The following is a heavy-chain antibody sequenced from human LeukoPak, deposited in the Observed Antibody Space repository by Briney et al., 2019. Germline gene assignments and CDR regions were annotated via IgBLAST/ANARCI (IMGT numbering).Heavy chain of an antibody. CDR1: GDSISSSSYS. J-gene: IGHJ4*02. CDR2: IYYSGNT. D-gene: IGHD6-19*01. Sequence: PSETLSLTCTVSGDSISSSSYSWGWIRQPPGKGLEWIGSIYYSGNTYYNPSLKSRVTISVDTSKNQFSLKLSSVTAADTAVYYCAGEGSGWPTSVVVDYWGQGTLVTVSS. V-gene: IGHV4-39*02. CDR3: AGEGSGWPTSVVVDY.